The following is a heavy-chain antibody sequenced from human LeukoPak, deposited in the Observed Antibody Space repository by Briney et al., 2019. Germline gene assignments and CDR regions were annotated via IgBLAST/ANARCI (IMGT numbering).Heavy chain of an antibody. D-gene: IGHD3-16*01. Sequence: GGSLRLSCAASGFTVSSNEMSWLRQAPDKGLEWVAVISYDGSNKYYADSVKGRFTISRDNSKNTLYLQMNSLRAEDTALYYCARDRLGAMLFFDSWGQGTLVTVSS. CDR1: GFTVSSNE. CDR3: ARDRLGAMLFFDS. CDR2: ISYDGSNK. V-gene: IGHV3-30*04. J-gene: IGHJ4*02.